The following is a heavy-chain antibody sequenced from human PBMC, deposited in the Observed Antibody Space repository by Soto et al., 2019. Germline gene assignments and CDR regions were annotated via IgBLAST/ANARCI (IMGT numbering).Heavy chain of an antibody. Sequence: ASVKVSCKASGYTFASYGISWVRQAPGQGLEWMGWIGAYNGNTNYAQKLQGRVTMTTDTSTSTAYMELRSLRSDDTAVYYCARYREGQDYYYGMDVWGQGTTVTVSS. J-gene: IGHJ6*02. CDR2: IGAYNGNT. CDR3: ARYREGQDYYYGMDV. V-gene: IGHV1-18*01. D-gene: IGHD1-26*01. CDR1: GYTFASYG.